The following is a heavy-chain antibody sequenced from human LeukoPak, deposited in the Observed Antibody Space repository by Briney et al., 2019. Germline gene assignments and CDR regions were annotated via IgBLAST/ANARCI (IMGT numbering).Heavy chain of an antibody. CDR3: ARQAVIIPTGMEGPWFDP. CDR1: DVSIKNYY. V-gene: IGHV4-59*08. Sequence: SGPGLVKPSETLSLTCTVSDVSIKNYYWSWIRQPPGKGLEWVANIYYAGSSNYNPSLKSRVSVSIDASKNQLSLKLTSVTAADTAIYYCARQAVIIPTGMEGPWFDPWGQGTLVAVSS. CDR2: IYYAGSS. J-gene: IGHJ5*02. D-gene: IGHD2/OR15-2a*01.